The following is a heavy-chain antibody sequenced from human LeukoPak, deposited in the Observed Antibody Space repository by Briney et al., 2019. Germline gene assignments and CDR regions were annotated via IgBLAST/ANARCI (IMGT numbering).Heavy chain of an antibody. CDR1: GGSFSVYY. CDR2: INHSGST. J-gene: IGHJ4*02. Sequence: SETLSLTCAVYGGSFSVYYWSWIRQPPGKGLEWIGEINHSGSTNYNPSLKSRVTISVDTSKNQFSLKLSSVTAADTAVYYCARGHYYFDYWGQGTLVTVSS. V-gene: IGHV4-34*01. CDR3: ARGHYYFDY.